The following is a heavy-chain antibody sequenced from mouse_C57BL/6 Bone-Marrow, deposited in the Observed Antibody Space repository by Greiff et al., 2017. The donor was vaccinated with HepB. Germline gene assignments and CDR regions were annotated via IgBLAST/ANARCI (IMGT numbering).Heavy chain of an antibody. CDR1: GFTFSSYA. V-gene: IGHV5-4*01. Sequence: EVQGVESGGGLVKPGGSLKLSCAASGFTFSSYAMSWVRQTPEKRLEWVATISDGGSYTYYPDNVKGRFTISRDNAKNNLYLQMSHLKSEDTAMYYCAREGARYFDVWGTGTTVTVSS. J-gene: IGHJ1*03. CDR2: ISDGGSYT. CDR3: AREGARYFDV.